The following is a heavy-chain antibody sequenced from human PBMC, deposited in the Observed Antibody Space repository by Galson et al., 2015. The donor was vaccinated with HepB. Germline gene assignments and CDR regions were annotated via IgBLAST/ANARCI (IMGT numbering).Heavy chain of an antibody. CDR1: DYTFTSYG. CDR3: ARDLGVYYDILTGTGYFDY. CDR2: ISAYNGNT. J-gene: IGHJ4*02. V-gene: IGHV1-18*01. D-gene: IGHD3-9*01. Sequence: SCKASDYTFTSYGISWARQAPGQGLEWMGWISAYNGNTNYAQKFQGRVIMTTDTSATTAYMELKSLRSDDTAVYYCARDLGVYYDILTGTGYFDYWGQGTLVTVSS.